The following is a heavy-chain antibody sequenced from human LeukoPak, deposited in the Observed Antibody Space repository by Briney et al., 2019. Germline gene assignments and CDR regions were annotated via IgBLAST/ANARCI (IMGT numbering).Heavy chain of an antibody. CDR3: AASGYSTRWYYYDF. J-gene: IGHJ4*02. D-gene: IGHD2-8*01. CDR1: GGSISSSSYY. CDR2: IYYSGSS. V-gene: IGHV4-39*01. Sequence: PGGSLSLTCTVSGGSISSSSYYWGWIRQPPGKGLEWIGSIYYSGSSYYTPSPKSRLTISVDTSKDQFSLKLTSVTAADTAVYYCAASGYSTRWYYYDFWGQGTLVTVSS.